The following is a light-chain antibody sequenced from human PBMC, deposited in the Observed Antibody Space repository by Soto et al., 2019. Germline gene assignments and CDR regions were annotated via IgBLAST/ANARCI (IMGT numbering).Light chain of an antibody. V-gene: IGLV1-40*01. J-gene: IGLJ2*01. Sequence: QSVLTQPPSVSGAPGQRVTISCTGSSSNIGAGYDVNWYQQLPGTAPKLLIYGNSNRPSGVPYRFSGSKSGTSASLAITGLQAEDEADYYCQSYDSSLSGVVFGGGTKLTVL. CDR2: GNS. CDR1: SSNIGAGYD. CDR3: QSYDSSLSGVV.